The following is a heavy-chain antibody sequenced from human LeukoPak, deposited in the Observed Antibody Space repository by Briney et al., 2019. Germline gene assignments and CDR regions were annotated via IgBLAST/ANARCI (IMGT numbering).Heavy chain of an antibody. CDR1: GFTFDDYA. Sequence: PGGSLRLSCAASGFTFDDYAMHWVRQAPGKGLEWVSLISWDDHSTYYADSVKGRFTISRDNSKNSLYLQMNSLTVDDTAFYYCVKDLYGSGIYYMGLASWGQGTLVTVSS. D-gene: IGHD3-10*01. CDR3: VKDLYGSGIYYMGLAS. CDR2: ISWDDHST. V-gene: IGHV3-43D*03. J-gene: IGHJ4*02.